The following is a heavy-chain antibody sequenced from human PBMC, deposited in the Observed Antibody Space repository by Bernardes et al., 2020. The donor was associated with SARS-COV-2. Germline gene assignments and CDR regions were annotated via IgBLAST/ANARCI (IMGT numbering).Heavy chain of an antibody. V-gene: IGHV3-23*01. J-gene: IGHJ4*02. Sequence: GGSLRLSCAVSGITFNDYAMIWVRQAPEKGLAWVSGISGSGAKTYYADSVKGRFTISRDNSKNTLYLQMNSLKAEDTAVYYCAKGHCGGDCSIRDYFDYWGQGTLVTVSS. CDR1: GITFNDYA. CDR2: ISGSGAKT. D-gene: IGHD2-21*02. CDR3: AKGHCGGDCSIRDYFDY.